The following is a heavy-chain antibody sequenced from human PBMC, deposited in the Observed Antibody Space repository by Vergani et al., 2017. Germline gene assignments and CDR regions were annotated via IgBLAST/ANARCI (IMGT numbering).Heavy chain of an antibody. CDR1: GFTLSSHA. CDR2: IWYDGSKE. D-gene: IGHD5-24*01. V-gene: IGHV3-33*01. J-gene: IGHJ6*02. Sequence: QVQLEESGGGVVQPGRSLRLSCAGSGFTLSSHAMHWVRQAPGKGLEWVAFIWYDGSKEYYADSVKGRFTISRDNAKNMMYLQLNSLRDEDTAVYYCARGTPGAQNFNYYGMGVWGQGTTVTVSS. CDR3: ARGTPGAQNFNYYGMGV.